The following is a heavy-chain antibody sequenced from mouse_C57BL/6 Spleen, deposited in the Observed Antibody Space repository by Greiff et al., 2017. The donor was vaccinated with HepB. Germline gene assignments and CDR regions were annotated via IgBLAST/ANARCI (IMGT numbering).Heavy chain of an antibody. CDR2: IDPETGGT. CDR1: GYTFTDYE. CDR3: TRSLYYGSSPRYFDY. J-gene: IGHJ2*01. V-gene: IGHV1-15*01. D-gene: IGHD1-1*01. Sequence: QVQLQQSGAELVRPGASVTLSCKASGYTFTDYEMHWVKQTPVHGLEWIGAIDPETGGTAYNQKFKGKAILTADKSSSTAYMELRGLTSEDSAVYYCTRSLYYGSSPRYFDYWGQGTTLTVSS.